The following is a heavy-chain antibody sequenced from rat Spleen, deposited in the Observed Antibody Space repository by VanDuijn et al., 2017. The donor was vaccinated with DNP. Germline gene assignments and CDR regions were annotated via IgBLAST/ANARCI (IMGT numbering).Heavy chain of an antibody. CDR1: EFTFSRSD. D-gene: IGHD1-11*01. Sequence: EVQLVESGGGLVQPGRSLKLSCAASEFTFSRSDVAWVRQAPTRGLEWVASISPSGANIYYRDSVKGRFTVSRDNAKSTLYLQMDSLRSEDTATYYCTTDFERGYWGQGVMVTVSS. V-gene: IGHV5S23*01. CDR2: ISPSGANI. CDR3: TTDFERGY. J-gene: IGHJ2*01.